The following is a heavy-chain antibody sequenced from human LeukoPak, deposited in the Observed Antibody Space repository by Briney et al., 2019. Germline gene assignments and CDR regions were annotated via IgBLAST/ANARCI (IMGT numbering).Heavy chain of an antibody. Sequence: PSETLSLTCTVSGGSISSGDYYWSWIRQPPGKGLEWIGYIYYSGSTYYNPSLKSRVNISVDTSKNQFSLKLTSVTAADTAVYYCARVPLYYYGSYRFDYWGQGTLVIVSS. CDR3: ARVPLYYYGSYRFDY. J-gene: IGHJ4*02. V-gene: IGHV4-30-4*01. CDR1: GGSISSGDYY. CDR2: IYYSGST. D-gene: IGHD3-10*01.